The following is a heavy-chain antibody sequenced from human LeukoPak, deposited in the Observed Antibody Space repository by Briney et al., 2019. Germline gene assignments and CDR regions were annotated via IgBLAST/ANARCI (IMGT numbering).Heavy chain of an antibody. CDR1: GFTFRSFS. Sequence: GGSLRLSCGASGFTFRSFSMNWVRQAPGKGVEGGSFITSRGGTIYYADSVKGRFTMSRDNAKTSLYLQMKSLRVQDTAVHYCAREGIAAAGEHWGQGTLVTASS. V-gene: IGHV3-48*04. CDR3: AREGIAAAGEH. J-gene: IGHJ1*01. D-gene: IGHD6-13*01. CDR2: ITSRGGTI.